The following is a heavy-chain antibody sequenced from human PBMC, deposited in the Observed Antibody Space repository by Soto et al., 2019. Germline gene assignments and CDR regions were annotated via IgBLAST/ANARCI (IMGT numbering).Heavy chain of an antibody. CDR2: IIPIFGTA. J-gene: IGHJ4*02. Sequence: SVKVSCKASGGTFSSYAISWVRQAPGQGLEWMGGIIPIFGTANYAQKFQGRVTITADESTGTSYMQLTSLRSDDTAIYYCARTHFYETGGVFDYFDYWGQGDLVTVSS. V-gene: IGHV1-69*13. CDR3: ARTHFYETGGVFDYFDY. D-gene: IGHD2-8*02. CDR1: GGTFSSYA.